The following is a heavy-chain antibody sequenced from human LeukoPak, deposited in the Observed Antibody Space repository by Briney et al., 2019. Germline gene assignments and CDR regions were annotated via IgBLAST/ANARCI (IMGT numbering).Heavy chain of an antibody. CDR3: STQSIAAAGLDAFDI. D-gene: IGHD6-13*01. J-gene: IGHJ3*02. CDR1: GYTFTSYA. Sequence: GASVKISCKASGYTFTSYAMHWVRQAPGQRLEWMGWINAGNGNTKYSQEFQGRVTITWDTSASTAYMELSSLRSGDTAVYYCSTQSIAAAGLDAFDIWGQGTMVTVSS. CDR2: INAGNGNT. V-gene: IGHV1-3*03.